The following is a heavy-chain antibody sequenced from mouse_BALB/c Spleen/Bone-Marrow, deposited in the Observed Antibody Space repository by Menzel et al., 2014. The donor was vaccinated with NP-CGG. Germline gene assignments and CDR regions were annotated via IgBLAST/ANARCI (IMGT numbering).Heavy chain of an antibody. D-gene: IGHD4-1*01. CDR3: AWKGLGLAMDY. CDR2: INPNTDYT. V-gene: IGHV1-7*01. J-gene: IGHJ4*01. CDR1: GYTFSSYW. Sequence: QVQLQQSGAELAKPGASVKMSCKASGYTFSSYWMHWVKQRPGQGLEWIGYINPNTDYTEYNQKFKDKATLTADKSSSTAYMQLSSLTSEGSAVYYCAWKGLGLAMDYWGQGTSVTVSS.